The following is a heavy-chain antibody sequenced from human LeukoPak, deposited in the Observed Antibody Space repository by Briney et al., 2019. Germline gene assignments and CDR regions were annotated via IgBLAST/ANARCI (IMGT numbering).Heavy chain of an antibody. J-gene: IGHJ5*02. V-gene: IGHV4-59*13. Sequence: SETLSLTCTVSGGSISTYYWSWIRRPPGKGLEWIAYIHASGPTNYNPSLKSRVTISVDMSKNQFSLELNSVTAADTAVYYCARSVGHSSSWYLWGQGTLVTVSS. CDR2: IHASGPT. D-gene: IGHD6-13*01. CDR3: ARSVGHSSSWYL. CDR1: GGSISTYY.